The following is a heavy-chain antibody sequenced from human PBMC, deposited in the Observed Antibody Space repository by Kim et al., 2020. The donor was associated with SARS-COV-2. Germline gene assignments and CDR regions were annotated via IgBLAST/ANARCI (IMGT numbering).Heavy chain of an antibody. Sequence: GGSLRLSCAASGFTFSSYGMHWVRQAPGKGLEWVAVISYDGSNKYYADSVKGRFTISRDNSKNTLYLQMNSLRAEDTAVYYCAKDSLLEWLLPQALTFDYWGQGTLVTVSS. V-gene: IGHV3-30*18. CDR2: ISYDGSNK. CDR3: AKDSLLEWLLPQALTFDY. D-gene: IGHD3-3*01. J-gene: IGHJ4*02. CDR1: GFTFSSYG.